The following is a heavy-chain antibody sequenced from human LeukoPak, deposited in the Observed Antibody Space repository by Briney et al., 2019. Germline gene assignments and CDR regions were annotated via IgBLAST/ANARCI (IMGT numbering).Heavy chain of an antibody. CDR3: AKGPLADYYYYGMDV. V-gene: IGHV3-9*01. J-gene: IGHJ6*02. Sequence: GGSPRLSCAASGFTFDDYAMHWVRQAPGKGLEWVSGISWNSGSIGYADSVKGRFTISRDNAKNSLYLQMNSLRAEDTALYYCAKGPLADYYYYGMDVWGQGTTVTVSS. CDR1: GFTFDDYA. D-gene: IGHD2-15*01. CDR2: ISWNSGSI.